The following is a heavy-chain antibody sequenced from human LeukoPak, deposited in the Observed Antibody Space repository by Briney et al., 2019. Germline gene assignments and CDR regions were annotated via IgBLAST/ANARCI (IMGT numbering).Heavy chain of an antibody. V-gene: IGHV6-1*01. CDR2: TYYRSKWFN. J-gene: IGHJ4*02. CDR3: AREYLGGYLIY. Sequence: SQTLSLTCAISGESVSSNNAAWTWIRESPSRGLEWLGRTYYRSKWFNDYAVSVKSRITINPDTSKNQFFLQLNSVTPEDTAVYYCAREYLGGYLIYWGQGTLVTVSS. CDR1: GESVSSNNAA. D-gene: IGHD3-16*02.